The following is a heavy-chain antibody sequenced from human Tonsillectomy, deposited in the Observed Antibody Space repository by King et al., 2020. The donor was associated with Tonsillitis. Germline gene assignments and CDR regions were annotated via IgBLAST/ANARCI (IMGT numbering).Heavy chain of an antibody. Sequence: VQLVESGGGLVQPGGSLRLSCAASGFTVSSNYMSWVRQAPGKGLEWVSVIYSGGSTYYADSVKGRFTISRDNSKNTLYLQMNSLRAEDTAVYYCAREVWLNGDYFDYWGQGTLVTVSS. D-gene: IGHD3-16*01. V-gene: IGHV3-66*01. CDR2: IYSGGST. CDR3: AREVWLNGDYFDY. J-gene: IGHJ4*02. CDR1: GFTVSSNY.